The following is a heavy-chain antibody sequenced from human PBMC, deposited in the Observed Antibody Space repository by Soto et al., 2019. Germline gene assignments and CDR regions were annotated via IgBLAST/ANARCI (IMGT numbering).Heavy chain of an antibody. CDR3: ARENNVLPGGYFDY. Sequence: QLQLQESGSGLVKPSQTLSLTCAVSGGSISSGGYSWSRIRQPSGKGLEWIGYIYHSGSTYYNPSLKSRVTISVDMSKNQFSLKLSSVTAADTAVYYCARENNVLPGGYFDYWGQGTLVTVSS. CDR2: IYHSGST. D-gene: IGHD3-10*01. J-gene: IGHJ4*02. V-gene: IGHV4-30-2*01. CDR1: GGSISSGGYS.